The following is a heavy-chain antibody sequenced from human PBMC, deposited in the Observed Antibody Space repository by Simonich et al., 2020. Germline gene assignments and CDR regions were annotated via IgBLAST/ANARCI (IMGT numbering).Heavy chain of an antibody. D-gene: IGHD3-10*01. V-gene: IGHV2-5*02. Sequence: QITLKESGPTLVKPTQTLTLTCTFSGFSLSTSGVGVGWISQPPGKALEWLALIYWDDDKRYSPSLKSRLTITKDTSKNQVVLTMTNMDPVDTATYYGAHKLSGWFGERDAFDIWGQGTMVTVSS. J-gene: IGHJ3*02. CDR1: GFSLSTSGVG. CDR2: IYWDDDK. CDR3: AHKLSGWFGERDAFDI.